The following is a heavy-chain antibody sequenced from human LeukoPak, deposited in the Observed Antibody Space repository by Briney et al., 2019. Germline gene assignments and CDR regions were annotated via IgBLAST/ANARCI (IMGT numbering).Heavy chain of an antibody. CDR3: ARDSIYYGPGSYTFDY. J-gene: IGHJ4*02. D-gene: IGHD3-10*01. Sequence: ASVKVSCKASGYTFTSYYMHWVRQAPGQGLEWMGIINPSGGSTSYAQKFQGRVTMTRDMSTSTVYMELSSLRSEDTAVYYCARDSIYYGPGSYTFDYRGQGTLVTVSS. CDR1: GYTFTSYY. V-gene: IGHV1-46*01. CDR2: INPSGGST.